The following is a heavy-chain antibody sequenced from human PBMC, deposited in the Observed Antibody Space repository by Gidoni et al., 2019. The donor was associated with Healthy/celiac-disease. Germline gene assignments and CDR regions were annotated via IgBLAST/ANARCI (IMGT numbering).Heavy chain of an antibody. CDR1: GGSTRRGGSY. Sequence: QVQLQESGPGPVKPSPTLSLTCTFSGGSTRRGGSYWSWIRQHPGKGLEWIGYIYYSGSTYYNPSLKSRVTISVDTSKNQFSLKLSSVTAADTAVYYCARDRGRGYSYGLAYGMDVWGQGTTVTVSS. D-gene: IGHD5-18*01. CDR2: IYYSGST. J-gene: IGHJ6*02. V-gene: IGHV4-31*03. CDR3: ARDRGRGYSYGLAYGMDV.